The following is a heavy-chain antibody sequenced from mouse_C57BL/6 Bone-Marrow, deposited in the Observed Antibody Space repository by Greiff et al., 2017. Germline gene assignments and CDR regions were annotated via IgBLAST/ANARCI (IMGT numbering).Heavy chain of an antibody. Sequence: EVQGVESGGDLVKPGGSLKLSCAASGFTFSSYCMSWVRQTPDKRLEWVATISSGGSYTYYPDSVKGRFTIYRDNAKNTLYLQMSSLKSEDTAMYYCARHGWECAYWGRGTRATVSA. V-gene: IGHV5-6*01. CDR2: ISSGGSYT. CDR1: GFTFSSYC. D-gene: IGHD4-1*01. CDR3: ARHGWECAY. J-gene: IGHJ3*01.